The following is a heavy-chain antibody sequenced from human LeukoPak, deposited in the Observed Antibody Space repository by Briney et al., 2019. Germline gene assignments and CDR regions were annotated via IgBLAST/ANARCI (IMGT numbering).Heavy chain of an antibody. Sequence: GGSLRLSCAASGFTFGSYEMEWVRQAPGKGLEWVSYISRSGSTTYHADSVKGRFTISRDNSKDTLYLQMNSLRADDTALYYCAKSQSYYGSGTPVAYWGQGTLVTVSS. CDR3: AKSQSYYGSGTPVAY. CDR2: ISRSGSTT. V-gene: IGHV3-48*03. CDR1: GFTFGSYE. J-gene: IGHJ4*02. D-gene: IGHD3-10*01.